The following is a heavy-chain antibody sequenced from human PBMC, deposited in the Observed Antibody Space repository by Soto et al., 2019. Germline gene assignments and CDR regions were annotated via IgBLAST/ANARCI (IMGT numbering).Heavy chain of an antibody. CDR3: ARDVGVYSYGLYYHYGMDV. CDR1: GYTFTTYD. J-gene: IGHJ6*02. V-gene: IGHV1-8*01. Sequence: QVQLIQSGAEVKKPGASVKVSCKASGYTFTTYDINWVRQAPGQGLEWMGWMNPNGGKTEYAQKFQGRVTMTRNTSLSTAYMEVRSLTSEDTAVYYCARDVGVYSYGLYYHYGMDVWGQGTTVIVSS. CDR2: MNPNGGKT. D-gene: IGHD5-18*01.